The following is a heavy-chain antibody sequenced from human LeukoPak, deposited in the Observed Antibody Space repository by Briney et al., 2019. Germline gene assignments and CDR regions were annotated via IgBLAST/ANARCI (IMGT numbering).Heavy chain of an antibody. CDR1: GFTFSSYG. CDR2: ISYDGSNK. CDR3: ARVSADDYYGMDV. Sequence: QPGGSLRLSCAASGFTFSSYGMHWVRQAPGKGLEWVAVISYDGSNKYYADSVKGRFTISRDNSKNTLYLQMNSLRAEDTAVYYCARVSADDYYGMDVWGQGTTVTVSS. V-gene: IGHV3-30*03. J-gene: IGHJ6*02.